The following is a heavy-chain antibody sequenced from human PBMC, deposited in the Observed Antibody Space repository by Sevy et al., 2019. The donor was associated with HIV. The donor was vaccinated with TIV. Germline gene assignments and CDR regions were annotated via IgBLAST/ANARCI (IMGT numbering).Heavy chain of an antibody. CDR1: GGSVDSTAKY. J-gene: IGHJ6*02. CDR3: SIDNKREGARLHLVRPDEFNFFAVMDV. Sequence: SETLSLTCIVSGGSVDSTAKYYSWIRQLPGKGLEWIGAIQSTEAATYNPSLKSRLKFSVDKAKNHFSLTLSSVTAADAAVYYCSIDNKREGARLHLVRPDEFNFFAVMDVWGPGTTVTVSS. D-gene: IGHD2-8*02. V-gene: IGHV4-31*03. CDR2: IQSTEAA.